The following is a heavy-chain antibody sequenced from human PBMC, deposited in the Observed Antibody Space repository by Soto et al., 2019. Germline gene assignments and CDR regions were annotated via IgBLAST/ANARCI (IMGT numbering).Heavy chain of an antibody. CDR1: GFTFSSYA. J-gene: IGHJ4*02. CDR3: AKFALSSGWYFDY. D-gene: IGHD6-19*01. V-gene: IGHV3-23*01. CDR2: ISGSGGST. Sequence: GGSLRLSCAASGFTFSSYAMSWVRQAPGKGLEWVSAISGSGGSTYYADSVKGRFTISGDNSKNTLYLQLNSLRAEDTAVYYCAKFALSSGWYFDYWGQGTLVTVSS.